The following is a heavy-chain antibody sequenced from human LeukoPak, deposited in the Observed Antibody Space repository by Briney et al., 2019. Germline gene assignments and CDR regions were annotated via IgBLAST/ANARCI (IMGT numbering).Heavy chain of an antibody. CDR3: SGENTEYSTSGLGV. V-gene: IGHV3-53*01. J-gene: IGHJ6*04. CDR2: NYSGGST. D-gene: IGHD6-6*01. CDR1: GFTASSNY. Sequence: GGSLRLSCAASGFTASSNYMSWVRQAPGKGLEWVSVNYSGGSTYYADSVKGRFTISRDNAKDSLYLQMNSLRVEDTAVYYCSGENTEYSTSGLGVWGKGTTVTVSS.